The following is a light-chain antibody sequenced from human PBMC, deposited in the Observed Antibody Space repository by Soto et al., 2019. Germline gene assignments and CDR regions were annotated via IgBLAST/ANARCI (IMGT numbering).Light chain of an antibody. CDR2: AAS. CDR3: QQRYSTMWT. J-gene: IGKJ1*01. CDR1: QGISTY. Sequence: DIQMTQSPSSLSASVGDRVTITCRASQGISTYLNWSQQKPGKAPKLLIYAASSLQSGVPSRFSGSGSETDFTLTISSLQPEDFATYSCQQRYSTMWTFGQGTKVDIK. V-gene: IGKV1-39*01.